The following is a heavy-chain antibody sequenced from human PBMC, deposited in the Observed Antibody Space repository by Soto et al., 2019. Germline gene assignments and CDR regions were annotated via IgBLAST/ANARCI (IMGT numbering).Heavy chain of an antibody. D-gene: IGHD2-2*01. Sequence: GGSLRLSCAASGFTFSSYSMNWVRQAPGKGLEWVSSISSSSSYIYYADSVKGRFTISRDNAKNSLYLQMNSLRAEDTAVYYCARDCSSTSCYGRGLYYYYGMDVWGQGTTVTVSS. J-gene: IGHJ6*02. V-gene: IGHV3-21*01. CDR1: GFTFSSYS. CDR3: ARDCSSTSCYGRGLYYYYGMDV. CDR2: ISSSSSYI.